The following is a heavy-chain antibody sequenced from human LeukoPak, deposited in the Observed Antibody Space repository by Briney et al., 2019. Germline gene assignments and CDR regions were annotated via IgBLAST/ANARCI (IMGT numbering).Heavy chain of an antibody. D-gene: IGHD3-10*01. J-gene: IGHJ4*02. V-gene: IGHV4-59*01. CDR2: IYHSGST. Sequence: SETLSLTCTVSGDSISTYYWSWIRQSPGKGLEWIGYIYHSGSTKYNPSLKSRVTISVDTSKKQFSLKLSSVTAADTAVYYCARDGYGGVDYWGQGTLVTVST. CDR1: GDSISTYY. CDR3: ARDGYGGVDY.